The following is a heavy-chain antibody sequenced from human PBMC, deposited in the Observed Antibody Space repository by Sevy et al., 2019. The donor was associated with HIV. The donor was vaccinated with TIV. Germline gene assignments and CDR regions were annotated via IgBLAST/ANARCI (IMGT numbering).Heavy chain of an antibody. CDR2: IYSGGST. Sequence: GGSLRLSCAASGFTVSSNYMRWVRQAPGRGLEWVSVIYSGGSTYYADSVKGRFIISRDNSKNTLYLQMNSLRAEDTAVYYCARGRGTGYSYGFDYWGQRTLVTVSS. V-gene: IGHV3-66*01. CDR1: GFTVSSNY. J-gene: IGHJ4*02. CDR3: ARGRGTGYSYGFDY. D-gene: IGHD5-18*01.